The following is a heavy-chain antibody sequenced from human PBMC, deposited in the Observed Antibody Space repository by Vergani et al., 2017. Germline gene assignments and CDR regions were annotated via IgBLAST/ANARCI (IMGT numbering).Heavy chain of an antibody. CDR2: INPNSGGT. V-gene: IGHV1-2*02. CDR1: GYTFTGYY. J-gene: IGHJ4*02. CDR3: ARGPIPTTADY. D-gene: IGHD4-11*01. Sequence: QVQLVQSGTEVKKPGASVKVSCKASGYTFTGYYMHWVRQAPGQGLEWMGWINPNSGGTNYARKFQGRVTMTRDTSISTAYMELSGLRSDDTAVYYCARGPIPTTADYWGQGTLVTVSS.